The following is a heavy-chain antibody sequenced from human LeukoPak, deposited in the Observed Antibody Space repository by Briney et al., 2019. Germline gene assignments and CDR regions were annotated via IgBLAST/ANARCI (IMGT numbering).Heavy chain of an antibody. CDR3: AKVGRHLEWLFGYFDY. CDR1: GFTFSSYA. CDR2: ISYDGSNK. J-gene: IGHJ4*02. Sequence: GRSLRLSCAASGFTFSSYAMHWVRQAPGKGLEWVAVISYDGSNKYYADSVKGRFTISRDNSKNTLYLQMNSLRAEDTAVYYCAKVGRHLEWLFGYFDYWGQGTLVTVSS. D-gene: IGHD3-3*01. V-gene: IGHV3-30-3*01.